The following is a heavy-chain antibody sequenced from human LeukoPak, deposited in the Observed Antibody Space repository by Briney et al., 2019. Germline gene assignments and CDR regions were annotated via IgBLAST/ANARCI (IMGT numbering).Heavy chain of an antibody. V-gene: IGHV3-11*05. CDR1: GFTFGDYY. J-gene: IGHJ6*02. CDR3: ARDRYSGSYYTPYYYYGMDV. CDR2: ISRSGSST. Sequence: GSLRLSCAASGFTFGDYYMSWVRQAPGKGLEWVSHISRSGSSTNYADSVKDRFTISRDNAKNSLYLQMNSLRAEDTAVYYCARDRYSGSYYTPYYYYGMDVWGQGTTVTVSS. D-gene: IGHD1-26*01.